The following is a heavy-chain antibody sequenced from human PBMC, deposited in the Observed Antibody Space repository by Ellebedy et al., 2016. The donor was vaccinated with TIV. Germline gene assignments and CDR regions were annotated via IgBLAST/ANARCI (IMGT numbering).Heavy chain of an antibody. V-gene: IGHV3-15*01. Sequence: GGSLRLSXAASGFTFSNAWMSWVRQAPGKGLEWVGRIKSKTDGGTTDYAAPVKGRFTISRDDSKSIAYLQMNSLKTEDTAVYYCTRDRESNYYDSSGYFDYWGQGTLVTVSS. J-gene: IGHJ4*02. CDR1: GFTFSNAW. CDR2: IKSKTDGGTT. CDR3: TRDRESNYYDSSGYFDY. D-gene: IGHD3-22*01.